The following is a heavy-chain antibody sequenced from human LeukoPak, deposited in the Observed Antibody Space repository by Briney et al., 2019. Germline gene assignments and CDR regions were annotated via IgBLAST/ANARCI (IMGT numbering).Heavy chain of an antibody. CDR2: ISGSGGIT. J-gene: IGHJ2*01. CDR1: GFTFSNYA. CDR3: AKDSRSGVAATASGWYFDL. V-gene: IGHV3-23*01. D-gene: IGHD6-13*01. Sequence: GGSLRLSCAASGFTFSNYAVSWVRQAPGKGLEWVSTISGSGGITYYADSVKGRFTISRDTSKNTLYLQMNSLRAEDTAVYYCAKDSRSGVAATASGWYFDLWGRGTLVTVSS.